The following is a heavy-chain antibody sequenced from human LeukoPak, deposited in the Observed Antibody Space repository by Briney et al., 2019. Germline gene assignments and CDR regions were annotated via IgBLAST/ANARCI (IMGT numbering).Heavy chain of an antibody. J-gene: IGHJ4*02. V-gene: IGHV1-69*04. CDR1: GGTFSSYA. CDR3: ARDDQQAAAADY. D-gene: IGHD6-13*01. CDR2: IIPILGIA. Sequence: GASVKVSCKASGGTFSSYAISWVRQATGQGLEWMGRIIPILGIADYAQKFQGRVTITADKSTSTAYMELSSLRSEDTAVYYCARDDQQAAAADYWGQGTLVTVSS.